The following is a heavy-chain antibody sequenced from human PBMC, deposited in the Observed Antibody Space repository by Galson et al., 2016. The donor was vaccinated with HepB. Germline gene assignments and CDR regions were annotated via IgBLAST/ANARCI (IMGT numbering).Heavy chain of an antibody. D-gene: IGHD6-19*01. J-gene: IGHJ4*02. V-gene: IGHV3-30-3*01. CDR1: GFTFSNYG. CDR3: ARDHDDSGWYHEGFSDH. CDR2: ISYDGSNK. Sequence: SLRLSCAASGFTFSNYGMHWVRQAPGKGLEWVSVISYDGSNKYYRDSVKGRFTISRDNSKKTLYLQMNSLRAGDTAGYYCARDHDDSGWYHEGFSDHWGQGTLLTVSS.